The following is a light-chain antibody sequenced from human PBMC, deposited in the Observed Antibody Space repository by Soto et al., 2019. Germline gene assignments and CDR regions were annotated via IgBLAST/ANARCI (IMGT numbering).Light chain of an antibody. CDR2: ATS. CDR3: LQGSRPPWT. CDR1: QPVGNSY. V-gene: IGKV3-20*01. J-gene: IGKJ1*01. Sequence: IVLTQSPGTLSLSPGERATLSCRASQPVGNSYIAWYQQRPGQAPRLLVHATSTRAAVIPYRFSGSGSVTDFTLTISRLEPEDFAVYYCLQGSRPPWTFGQGTRVEIK.